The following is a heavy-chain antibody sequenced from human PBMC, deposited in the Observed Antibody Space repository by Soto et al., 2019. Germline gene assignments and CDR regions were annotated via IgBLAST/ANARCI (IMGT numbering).Heavy chain of an antibody. V-gene: IGHV1-24*01. CDR3: ATDVRSGYSSRYYYYYMDV. Sequence: ASVKVTCKVSGYTLTELSMHWVRQAPGKGLEWMGGFDPEDGETIYAQKFQGRVTMTEDTSTDTAYMELSSLRSEDTAVYYCATDVRSGYSSRYYYYYMDVWGKGTTVTVSS. CDR1: GYTLTELS. CDR2: FDPEDGET. J-gene: IGHJ6*03. D-gene: IGHD5-12*01.